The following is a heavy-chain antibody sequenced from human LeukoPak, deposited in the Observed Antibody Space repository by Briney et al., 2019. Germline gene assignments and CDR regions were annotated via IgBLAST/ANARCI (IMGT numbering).Heavy chain of an antibody. D-gene: IGHD2-8*01. CDR1: GYTFTDYY. J-gene: IGHJ4*02. CDR3: ARGLEWSGIDY. CDR2: INTNTGNP. V-gene: IGHV7-4-1*02. Sequence: ASVKVSCKASGYTFTDYYVHWVRQAPGQGLEWMGWINTNTGNPTYAQGFTGRFVFSLDTSVSTAYLQISSLKAEDTAVYYCARGLEWSGIDYWGQGTLVTVSS.